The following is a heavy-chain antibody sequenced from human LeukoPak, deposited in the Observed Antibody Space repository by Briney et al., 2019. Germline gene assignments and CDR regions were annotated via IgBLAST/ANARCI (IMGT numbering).Heavy chain of an antibody. J-gene: IGHJ4*02. CDR2: ISGSGTI. D-gene: IGHD6-19*01. V-gene: IGHV4-4*07. Sequence: PETLSLTCTVSGGSINSYWSWIRQPAGKGLEWIGRISGSGTITYNPALQSRLSISIDTSKNQFSLKLMSVTAADTAVYYCARRRSSGWTKYYFDYWGQGTLVTVSS. CDR3: ARRRSSGWTKYYFDY. CDR1: GGSINSY.